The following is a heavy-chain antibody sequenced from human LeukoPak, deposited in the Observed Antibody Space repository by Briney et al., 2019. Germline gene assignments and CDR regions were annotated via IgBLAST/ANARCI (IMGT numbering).Heavy chain of an antibody. CDR2: INPNSGGT. CDR1: GYTFTGYY. D-gene: IGHD2-8*01. J-gene: IGHJ5*02. CDR3: ARDLAYCTNGVCFTAPPLNWFDP. V-gene: IGHV1-2*02. Sequence: ASVKVSCKASGYTFTGYYMHWGRQAPGQGLEWMGWINPNSGGTNYAQKFQGRVTMTRDTSISTAYMELSRLRSDDTAVYYCARDLAYCTNGVCFTAPPLNWFDPWGQGTLVTVSS.